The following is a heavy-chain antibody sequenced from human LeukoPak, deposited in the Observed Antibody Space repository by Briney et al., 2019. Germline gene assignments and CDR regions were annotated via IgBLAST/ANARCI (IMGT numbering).Heavy chain of an antibody. J-gene: IGHJ4*02. CDR3: ARASAAGTSAILG. V-gene: IGHV3-48*04. CDR1: GFTFRSYS. Sequence: GGSLRLSCAGSGFTFRSYSMNWVRQAPGKGLEWVSYISTSDSTIYYADSVKGRFTISRDNAKNSLYLQMNSLRAEDTAVYYCARASAAGTSAILGWGQGTLVTVSS. CDR2: ISTSDSTI. D-gene: IGHD6-13*01.